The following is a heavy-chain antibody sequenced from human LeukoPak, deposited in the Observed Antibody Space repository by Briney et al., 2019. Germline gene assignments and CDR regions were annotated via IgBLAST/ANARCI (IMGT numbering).Heavy chain of an antibody. CDR2: INHSGST. CDR3: ARQAIGFGEFHFDY. D-gene: IGHD3-10*01. CDR1: GGSFSGYY. Sequence: SETLSLTCAVYGGSFSGYYWSWIRQPPGKGLEWIGEINHSGSTNYNPSLKSRVTISVDTSKNQFSLKLSSVTAADTAVYYCARQAIGFGEFHFDYWGQGTLVTVSS. J-gene: IGHJ4*02. V-gene: IGHV4-34*01.